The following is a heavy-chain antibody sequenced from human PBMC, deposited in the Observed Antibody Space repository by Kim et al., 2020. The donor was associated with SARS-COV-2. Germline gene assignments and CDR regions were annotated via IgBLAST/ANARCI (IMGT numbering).Heavy chain of an antibody. CDR2: ITSSGAVT. J-gene: IGHJ4*02. D-gene: IGHD1-20*01. Sequence: GGSLRLSCAASGFTFRSYGMSWVRQAPGKGLEWVSSITSSGAVTYYADSVKGRFTISRDNPKNTLSLQMNSLRAEDTAVYFCARGLGGERYYFEYWGQG. V-gene: IGHV3-23*01. CDR3: ARGLGGERYYFEY. CDR1: GFTFRSYG.